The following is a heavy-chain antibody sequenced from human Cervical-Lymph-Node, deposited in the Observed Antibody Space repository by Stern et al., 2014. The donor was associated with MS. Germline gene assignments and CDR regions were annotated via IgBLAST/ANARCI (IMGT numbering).Heavy chain of an antibody. V-gene: IGHV3-30*03. Sequence: MQLVESGGAVVQPGRSLRLSCAASGFTFSSYGMHWVRQAPGKGLAWVTVISYDGNHKYYAASVKGRFTISRDNSKNTLHLQMNSVTPDDTAIYYCARDYEDTSMLFDHWGQGTLVTVSS. CDR1: GFTFSSYG. CDR2: ISYDGNHK. CDR3: ARDYEDTSMLFDH. J-gene: IGHJ4*02. D-gene: IGHD2-8*01.